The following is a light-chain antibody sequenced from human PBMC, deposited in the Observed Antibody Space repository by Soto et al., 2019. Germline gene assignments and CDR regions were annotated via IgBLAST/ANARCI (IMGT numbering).Light chain of an antibody. Sequence: EIVFTQSPCTLSLSPGERATLSCRASQSVDNSNLAWYQQKLGRAPRLLISGASTRATGIPDRISGSGSETDFTLTIAILQPDAFVEYCWQRYDCPPITFGQGTRLEIK. J-gene: IGKJ5*01. CDR2: GAS. CDR3: QRYDCPPIT. V-gene: IGKV3-20*01. CDR1: QSVDNSN.